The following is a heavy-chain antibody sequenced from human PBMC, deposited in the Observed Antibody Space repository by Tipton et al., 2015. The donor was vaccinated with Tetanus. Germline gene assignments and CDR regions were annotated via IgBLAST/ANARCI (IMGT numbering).Heavy chain of an antibody. Sequence: TLSLTCAVSGVSIRNGGYPWNWIRQPAGKGLEWIGYTYHTGGTYYNPSLKSRVTISVDRSSDQFSLRLTSVTAADTAIYYCVRAPYNSPGKYYFDQWGQGTLVTVSS. J-gene: IGHJ4*02. CDR2: TYHTGGT. CDR3: VRAPYNSPGKYYFDQ. CDR1: GVSIRNGGYP. D-gene: IGHD1-1*01. V-gene: IGHV4-30-2*01.